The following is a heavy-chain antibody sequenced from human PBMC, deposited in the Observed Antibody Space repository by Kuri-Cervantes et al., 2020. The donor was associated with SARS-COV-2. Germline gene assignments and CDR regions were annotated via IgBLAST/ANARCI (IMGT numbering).Heavy chain of an antibody. D-gene: IGHD1-26*01. CDR2: ISHSGST. CDR1: GGSISTHY. Sequence: ESLKISCTVSGGSISTHYWNWIRQPPGKGLEWIGYISHSGSTNCNPSLKSRVTISVDMPEDQFSLKVRSVTAADTAVYYCARDGRPPYYYYYMDVWGKGTTVTVSS. V-gene: IGHV4-59*11. J-gene: IGHJ6*03. CDR3: ARDGRPPYYYYYMDV.